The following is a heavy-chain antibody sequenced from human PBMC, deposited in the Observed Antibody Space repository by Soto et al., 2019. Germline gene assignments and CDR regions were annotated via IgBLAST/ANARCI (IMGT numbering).Heavy chain of an antibody. CDR1: GFTFSNYA. J-gene: IGHJ4*02. CDR2: IIASGGST. CDR3: AKLRMRALELVDY. Sequence: PGGSLRLSCDASGFTFSNYAMSWVRQAPGKGLEWVSGIIASGGSTSYADSVKGRFNISIDNSKNTVYLQMTSLRAEDTAVYYCAKLRMRALELVDYWGQGTLVTVSS. V-gene: IGHV3-23*01. D-gene: IGHD1-7*01.